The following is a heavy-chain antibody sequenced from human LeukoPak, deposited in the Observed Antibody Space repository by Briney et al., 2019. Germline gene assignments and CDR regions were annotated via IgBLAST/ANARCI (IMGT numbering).Heavy chain of an antibody. CDR2: ISGSGGST. Sequence: PGGSLRLSCAASGFTFSSYATSWVRQAPGKGLEWVSAISGSGGSTYYADSVKGRFTISRDNSKNTLYLQMNSLRAEDTAVYYCAKDVPRYCSGGSCYSPAFDIWGQGTMVTVSS. D-gene: IGHD2-15*01. J-gene: IGHJ3*02. CDR1: GFTFSSYA. CDR3: AKDVPRYCSGGSCYSPAFDI. V-gene: IGHV3-23*01.